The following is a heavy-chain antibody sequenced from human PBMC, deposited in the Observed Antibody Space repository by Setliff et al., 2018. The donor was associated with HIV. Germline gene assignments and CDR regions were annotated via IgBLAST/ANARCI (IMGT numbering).Heavy chain of an antibody. J-gene: IGHJ3*01. CDR2: IYPGDSDT. CDR3: ARHRVDTSMLVVKSPGAFDL. V-gene: IGHV5-51*01. CDR1: GYSFTSYW. Sequence: PGESLKISCKGSGYSFTSYWIGWVRQMPGKGLEWMGIIYPGDSDTRVSPSFQGQVSISADRSTYAAFLQWTSLKASDTGMYFCARHRVDTSMLVVKSPGAFDLWGQGTLVTVSS. D-gene: IGHD3-22*01.